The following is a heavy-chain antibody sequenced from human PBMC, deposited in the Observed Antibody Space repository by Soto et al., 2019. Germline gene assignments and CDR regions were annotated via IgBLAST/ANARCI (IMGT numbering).Heavy chain of an antibody. J-gene: IGHJ5*02. CDR1: GFTFSSYA. V-gene: IGHV3-23*01. D-gene: IGHD2-15*01. CDR3: SPASPLGYCSGGSCYA. Sequence: GGSLRLSCAASGFTFSSYAMSWVRQSPGKGLEWVSAISGSGGSTYYADSVKGRFTISRDNSKNTLYLQMNSLRAEDTAVYYCSPASPLGYCSGGSCYAWGQGTLVTVSS. CDR2: ISGSGGST.